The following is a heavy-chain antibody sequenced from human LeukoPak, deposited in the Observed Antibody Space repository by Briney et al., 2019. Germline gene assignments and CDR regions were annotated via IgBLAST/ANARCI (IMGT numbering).Heavy chain of an antibody. V-gene: IGHV3-7*01. CDR1: GFTFSSYW. J-gene: IGHJ3*02. CDR3: AREYYYDSSGYQGDAFDI. CDR2: IKQDGSEK. Sequence: GGSLRLSCAASGFTFSSYWMSWVRQAPGKGLEWVANIKQDGSEKYYVDSVKGRFPISRDNAKNSLYLQMNSLRAEDTAVYYCAREYYYDSSGYQGDAFDIWGQGTMVSVSS. D-gene: IGHD3-22*01.